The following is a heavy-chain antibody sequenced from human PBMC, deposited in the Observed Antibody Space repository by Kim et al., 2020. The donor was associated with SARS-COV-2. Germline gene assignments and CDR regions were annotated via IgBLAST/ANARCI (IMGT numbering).Heavy chain of an antibody. J-gene: IGHJ5*02. CDR1: GGSISSYY. V-gene: IGHV4-59*01. CDR2: IYYSGST. D-gene: IGHD2-21*01. Sequence: SETLSLTCTVSGGSISSYYWSWIRQPPGKGLEWIGYIYYSGSTNYNPSLKSRVTISVDTSKNQFSLKLSSVTAADTAVYYCARDRDCGGDCYSSTWGQGTLVTVSS. CDR3: ARDRDCGGDCYSST.